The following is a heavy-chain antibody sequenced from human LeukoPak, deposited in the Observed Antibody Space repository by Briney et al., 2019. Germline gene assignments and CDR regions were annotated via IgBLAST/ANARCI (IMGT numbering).Heavy chain of an antibody. CDR1: GFTFDDYA. V-gene: IGHV3-9*01. CDR3: AKDIGANYYYYYMDV. Sequence: GGSLRLSCAASGFTFDDYATHWVRQAPGKGLEWVSGISWNSGSIGYVDSVKGRFTISRDNAKNSLYLQMISLRAEDTALYYCAKDIGANYYYYYMDVWGKGTTVTVSS. J-gene: IGHJ6*03. CDR2: ISWNSGSI.